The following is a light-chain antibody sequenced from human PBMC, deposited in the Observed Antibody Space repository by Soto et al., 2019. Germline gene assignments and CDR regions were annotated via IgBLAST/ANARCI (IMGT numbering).Light chain of an antibody. CDR2: EVT. CDR1: SSDVGAYDY. Sequence: QSVLPQPPSAYGSPGQSVTISCTGTSSDVGAYDYVSWYQQRPGKAPKLLIHEVTKRPSGVPDRFSGSKSGNTASLTVSGLLAEDEADYYCSSYAGRTLYVFGTGTKVTVL. CDR3: SSYAGRTLYV. V-gene: IGLV2-8*01. J-gene: IGLJ1*01.